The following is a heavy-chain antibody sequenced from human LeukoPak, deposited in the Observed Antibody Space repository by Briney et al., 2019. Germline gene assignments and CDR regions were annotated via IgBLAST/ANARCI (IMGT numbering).Heavy chain of an antibody. D-gene: IGHD3-10*01. Sequence: PSETLSLTCAVSGGPFSGYFWSWIRQSSGKGLEWIGEIHNSGTTNYNPSLNSRVTISEDTSNIQFYLNLSSVTAADTAVYYCARRYYYNLGSFPFDFWGQGTLVTVSS. V-gene: IGHV4-34*01. J-gene: IGHJ4*02. CDR1: GGPFSGYF. CDR2: IHNSGTT. CDR3: ARRYYYNLGSFPFDF.